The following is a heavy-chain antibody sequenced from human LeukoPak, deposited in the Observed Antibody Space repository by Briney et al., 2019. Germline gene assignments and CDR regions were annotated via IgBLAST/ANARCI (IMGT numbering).Heavy chain of an antibody. V-gene: IGHV4-30-2*01. J-gene: IGHJ4*02. CDR2: IYHSGST. Sequence: SETLSLTCTVSGGSFSSGGYYWSWIRQPPGKGLEWIGYIYHSGSTYYNPSLKSRVTISVDRSKNQFSLKLSSVTAADTAVYYCARVPSSSPEYYFDYWGQGTLVTVSS. CDR1: GGSFSSGGYY. CDR3: ARVPSSSPEYYFDY. D-gene: IGHD6-6*01.